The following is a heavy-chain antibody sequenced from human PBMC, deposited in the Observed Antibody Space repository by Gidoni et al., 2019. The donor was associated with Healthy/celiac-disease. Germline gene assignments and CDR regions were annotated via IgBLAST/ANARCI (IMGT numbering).Heavy chain of an antibody. D-gene: IGHD7-27*01. Sequence: EVQLVESGGGLVQPGGSLRLSCAASGCTFSSYWMSWVRQAPGKGLEWVANIKQDGSEKYYVDSVKGRFTISRDNAKNSLYLQMNSLRAEDTAVYYCARDALTGDSSDYWGQGTLVTVSS. V-gene: IGHV3-7*01. CDR2: IKQDGSEK. CDR1: GCTFSSYW. CDR3: ARDALTGDSSDY. J-gene: IGHJ4*02.